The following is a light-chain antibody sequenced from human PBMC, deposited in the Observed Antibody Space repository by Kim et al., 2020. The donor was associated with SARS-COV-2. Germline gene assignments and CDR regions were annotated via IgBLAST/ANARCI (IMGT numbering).Light chain of an antibody. V-gene: IGLV2-8*01. CDR3: SSFAGRNTFGV. CDR2: DDN. CDR1: NSDIRGYKY. Sequence: QSVTITCTGTNSDIRGYKYVSWYQHHPGKAPRLMIFDDNKRPSGVPDRFSGSKSGNTASLTVSGLQAEDEADYYCSSFAGRNTFGVFGGGTQLTVL. J-gene: IGLJ3*02.